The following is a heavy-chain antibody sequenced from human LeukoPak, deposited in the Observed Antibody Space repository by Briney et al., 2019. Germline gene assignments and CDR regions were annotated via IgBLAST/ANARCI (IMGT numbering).Heavy chain of an antibody. CDR2: IYYNGNT. CDR1: SGSINNYY. J-gene: IGHJ4*02. V-gene: IGHV4-59*12. D-gene: IGHD2-8*01. CDR3: ARGQYAGEAFDY. Sequence: PSETLSLTCTVSSGSINNYYWSWIRQPPGKGLEWIGYIYYNGNTNYNPSLKSRVTISVDTSKNQFSLKLSSVTAADTAVHYCARGQYAGEAFDYWGQGTLVTVSS.